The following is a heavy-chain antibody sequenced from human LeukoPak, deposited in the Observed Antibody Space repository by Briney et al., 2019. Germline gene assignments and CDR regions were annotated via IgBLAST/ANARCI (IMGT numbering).Heavy chain of an antibody. CDR1: GGTFSSYA. D-gene: IGHD6-6*01. V-gene: IGHV1-69*13. CDR2: IIPIFGTA. CDR3: ARSPGSSSSRYFDY. Sequence: SVKVSCKASGGTFSSYAISWVRQAPGQGLEWMGGIIPIFGTANYAQKFQGRVTITADESTSTAYMELSSLSSEDTAVYYCARSPGSSSSRYFDYWGQGTLVTVSS. J-gene: IGHJ4*02.